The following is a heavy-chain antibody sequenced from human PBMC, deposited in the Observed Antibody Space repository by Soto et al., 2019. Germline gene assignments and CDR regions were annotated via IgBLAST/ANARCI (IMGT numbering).Heavy chain of an antibody. CDR2: FWYDASDK. D-gene: IGHD1-26*01. Sequence: QVQVVESGGGVVPPGGSLRLSCVVSGFTFTSYSMHWVRQAPGKGLEWVATFWYDASDKAYADSVEGRFTISRNPSRSTLFLQMDTLRAEDTAMYYCVCGAWDEYFFNYWGREILVTVSP. V-gene: IGHV3-33*01. J-gene: IGHJ4*02. CDR3: VCGAWDEYFFNY. CDR1: GFTFTSYS.